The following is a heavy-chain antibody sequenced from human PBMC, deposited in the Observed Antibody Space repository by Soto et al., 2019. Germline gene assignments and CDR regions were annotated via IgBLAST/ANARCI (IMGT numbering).Heavy chain of an antibody. J-gene: IGHJ5*02. V-gene: IGHV1-69*13. D-gene: IGHD4-17*01. CDR3: ARSGEMTTVTFWFDP. CDR1: GGTFSSYA. Sequence: GASVKVSCKASGGTFSSYAISWVRQAPGQGLEWMGGIIPIFGTANYAQKFQGRVTITADESTSTAYMELSSLRSEDTAVYYCARSGEMTTVTFWFDPWGQGTLVTVSS. CDR2: IIPIFGTA.